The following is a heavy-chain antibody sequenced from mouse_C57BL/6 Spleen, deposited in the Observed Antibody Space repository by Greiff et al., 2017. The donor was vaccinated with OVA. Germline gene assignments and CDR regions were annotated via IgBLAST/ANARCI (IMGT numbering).Heavy chain of an antibody. CDR1: GYTFTSYW. D-gene: IGHD2-4*01. J-gene: IGHJ2*01. CDR3: ARRSQTIYYDYGGYYFDY. V-gene: IGHV1-69*01. Sequence: VQLQQPGAELVMPGASVKLSCKASGYTFTSYWMHWVKQRPGQGLEWIGEIDPSDSYTNYNQKFKGKSTLTVDKSSSTAYMQLSSLTSEDSAVYYCARRSQTIYYDYGGYYFDYWGQGTTLTVSS. CDR2: IDPSDSYT.